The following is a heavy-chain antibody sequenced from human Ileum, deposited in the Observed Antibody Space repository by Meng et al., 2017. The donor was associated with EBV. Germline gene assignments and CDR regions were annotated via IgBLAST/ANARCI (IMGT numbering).Heavy chain of an antibody. V-gene: IGHV4-39*01. Sequence: LPRSCPGLVSPPYPLSLPCAVFVDSLGRSNHWGGWIRQARGKGREWVGTIYYRYRTFYNPSLKSRVTISLDTSKNQFSLKVSSVTAADTAVYYCARRYYGVPFDNWGQGSLVTVSS. J-gene: IGHJ4*02. CDR1: VDSLGRSNHW. CDR2: IYYRYRT. CDR3: ARRYYGVPFDN. D-gene: IGHD3-3*01.